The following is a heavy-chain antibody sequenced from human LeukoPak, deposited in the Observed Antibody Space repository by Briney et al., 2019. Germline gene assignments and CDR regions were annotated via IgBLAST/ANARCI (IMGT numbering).Heavy chain of an antibody. CDR1: GVXFRSYS. CDR3: ARQLPIAAAGTVDY. CDR2: ISSSSSYI. V-gene: IGHV3-21*01. Sequence: GGSLRLSCAASGVXFRSYSINWVRQAPGKGLEWVSSISSSSSYIYYADSVRGRFTISRDNAKNSLYLQMNSLRAEDTAVYYCARQLPIAAAGTVDYWGQGTLVSVSS. J-gene: IGHJ4*02. D-gene: IGHD6-13*01.